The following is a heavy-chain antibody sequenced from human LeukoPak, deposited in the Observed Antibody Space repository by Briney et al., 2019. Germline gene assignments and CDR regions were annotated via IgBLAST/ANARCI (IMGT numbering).Heavy chain of an antibody. CDR1: GYTFTSHY. J-gene: IGHJ4*02. D-gene: IGHD2-2*01. CDR2: IIPIFGTA. V-gene: IGHV1-69*13. CDR3: ARGDSIVVVPAATD. Sequence: SVMLSCKASGYTFTSHYIHWVRQAPGQGLEWMGGIIPIFGTANYAQKFQGRVTITADESTSTAYMELSSLRSEDTAVYYCARGDSIVVVPAATDWGQGTLVTVSS.